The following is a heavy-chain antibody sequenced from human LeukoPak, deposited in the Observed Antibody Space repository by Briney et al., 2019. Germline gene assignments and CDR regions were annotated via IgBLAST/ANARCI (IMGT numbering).Heavy chain of an antibody. J-gene: IGHJ6*03. D-gene: IGHD6-13*01. CDR2: IYSGGST. CDR3: ARVEAAASYYYYYYMDV. V-gene: IGHV3-66*02. Sequence: GGSLRLSCAASGFTVSSNYMSWVRQAPGEGLEWVSVIYSGGSTYYADSVKGRFTISRDNSKNTLYLQMNSLRAEDTAVYYCARVEAAASYYYYYYMDVWGKGTTVTVSS. CDR1: GFTVSSNY.